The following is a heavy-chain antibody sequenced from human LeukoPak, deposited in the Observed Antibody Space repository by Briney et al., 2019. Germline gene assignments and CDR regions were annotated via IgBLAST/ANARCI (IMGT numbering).Heavy chain of an antibody. V-gene: IGHV3-66*01. CDR3: ASGTMVPPDY. CDR2: IYSGGSA. CDR1: GFTVSSNY. D-gene: IGHD1-7*01. Sequence: GGSLRLSCAASGFTVSSNYMSWVRQAPGKGLEWVSVIYSGGSAYYADSVKGRCTISRDNSKNTLYLQMNSLRAEDTAVYYFASGTMVPPDYWGQGTLVTVSS. J-gene: IGHJ4*02.